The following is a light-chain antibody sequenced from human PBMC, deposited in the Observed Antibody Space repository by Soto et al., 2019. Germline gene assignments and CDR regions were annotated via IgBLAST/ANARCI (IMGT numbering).Light chain of an antibody. Sequence: DIQMTQAPSSLSASVGDRVTITCRARQDISTYLAWYQQKPGKVPKLLTSAAYTLQSGVPPRFTGSGSGTDFTLTISSQQPEDVATYYCQKYDNAPLTFGGGTKVEIK. V-gene: IGKV1-27*01. CDR1: QDISTY. CDR3: QKYDNAPLT. CDR2: AAY. J-gene: IGKJ4*01.